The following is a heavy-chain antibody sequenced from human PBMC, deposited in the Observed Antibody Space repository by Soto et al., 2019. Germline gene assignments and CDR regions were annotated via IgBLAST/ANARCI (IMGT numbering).Heavy chain of an antibody. Sequence: EVQLLESGGGLVQPGGSLRLSCAASGFPFSRYAMSWVRQAPGKGLKWVSIISGSGGDTHYADSVEGRFTISRDNSKNTLYLQMTSLRAEYTAVYYCAKGKANTIFGGDALFDYGGQGTRVTVSP. V-gene: IGHV3-23*01. CDR1: GFPFSRYA. CDR2: ISGSGGDT. D-gene: IGHD3-3*01. J-gene: IGHJ4*02. CDR3: AKGKANTIFGGDALFDY.